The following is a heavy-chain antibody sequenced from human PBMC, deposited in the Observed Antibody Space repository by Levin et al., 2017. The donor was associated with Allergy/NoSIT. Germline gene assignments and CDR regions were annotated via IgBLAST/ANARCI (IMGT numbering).Heavy chain of an antibody. CDR1: GGSISSSSYY. CDR2: IYYSGST. Sequence: SETLSLTCTVSGGSISSSSYYWGWIRQPPGKGLEWIGSIYYSGSTYYNPSLKSRVTISVDTSKNQFSLKLSSVTAADTAVYYCARPGGSGSYFSNWFDPWGQGTLVTVSS. D-gene: IGHD3-10*01. J-gene: IGHJ5*02. CDR3: ARPGGSGSYFSNWFDP. V-gene: IGHV4-39*01.